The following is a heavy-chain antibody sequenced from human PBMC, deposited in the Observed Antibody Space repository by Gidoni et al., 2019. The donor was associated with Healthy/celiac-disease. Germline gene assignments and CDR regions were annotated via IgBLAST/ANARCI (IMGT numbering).Heavy chain of an antibody. Sequence: QVQLQASGPGLVKPSETLSLTCTVSGGPISSYYWSWIRQPPGKGLEWIGYIYYSGSTNYNPSLKSRVTISVDTSKNQFSLKLSSVTAADTAVYYCARVPAASQRSYYYYYMDVWGKGTTVTVSS. D-gene: IGHD2-2*01. V-gene: IGHV4-59*01. CDR2: IYYSGST. J-gene: IGHJ6*03. CDR3: ARVPAASQRSYYYYYMDV. CDR1: GGPISSYY.